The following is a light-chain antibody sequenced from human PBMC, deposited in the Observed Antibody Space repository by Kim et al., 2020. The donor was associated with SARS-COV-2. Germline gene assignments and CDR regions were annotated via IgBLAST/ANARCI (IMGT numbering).Light chain of an antibody. CDR2: DTS. V-gene: IGKV3-20*01. CDR3: QQYDKAPST. CDR1: QSISSTY. Sequence: EIVLTQSPGTLSLSPGERATLSCRASQSISSTYLAWYQQKPSQAPRLLIYDTSSRATGIPDRFSGSGSGTDFTLTISRLEPEDFAVYYCQQYDKAPSTFGGGTKVDIK. J-gene: IGKJ4*01.